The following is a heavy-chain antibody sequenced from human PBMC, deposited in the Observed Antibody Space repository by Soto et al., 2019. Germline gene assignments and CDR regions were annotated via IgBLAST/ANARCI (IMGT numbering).Heavy chain of an antibody. CDR2: IKFDGSEK. D-gene: IGHD2-2*01. J-gene: IGHJ5*02. CDR1: GFDFSVYW. V-gene: IGHV3-7*03. Sequence: RRLSCAASGFDFSVYWMSWVRQAPGKGPEWVANIKFDGSEKQYVDSVKGRFSISRDNARNSVSLQMNSLRAGDTAVYYCVKDGGYCSSATCYSPRNHYFDAWGQGTLVTVSS. CDR3: VKDGGYCSSATCYSPRNHYFDA.